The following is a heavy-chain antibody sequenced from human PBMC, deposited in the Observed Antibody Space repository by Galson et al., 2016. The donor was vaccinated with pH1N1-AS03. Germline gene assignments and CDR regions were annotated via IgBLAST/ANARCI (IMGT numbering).Heavy chain of an antibody. Sequence: LSLTCTVSGGSISRYYWSWIRQPAGKGLEWIGRIYSSGSTDYNPSLKSRVTMSVDTSKNQFSLKLTSVTAADTAIYYCARGGQYGDYELDDWGPGTLVTVSS. J-gene: IGHJ4*02. CDR2: IYSSGST. V-gene: IGHV4-4*07. CDR3: ARGGQYGDYELDD. CDR1: GGSISRYY. D-gene: IGHD4-17*01.